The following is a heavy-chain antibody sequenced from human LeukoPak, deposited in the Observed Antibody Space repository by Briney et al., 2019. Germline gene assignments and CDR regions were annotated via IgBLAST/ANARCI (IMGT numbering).Heavy chain of an antibody. CDR2: INAGNGNT. CDR1: GYTSTSYA. CDR3: ARFRAVPAAIFDY. D-gene: IGHD2-2*01. V-gene: IGHV1-3*01. J-gene: IGHJ4*02. Sequence: ASVRVSCKASGYTSTSYAMHWVRQAPGQRLEWMGWINAGNGNTKYSQKFQGRVTITRDTSASTAYMELSSLRSEDTAVYYCARFRAVPAAIFDYWGQGTLVTVSS.